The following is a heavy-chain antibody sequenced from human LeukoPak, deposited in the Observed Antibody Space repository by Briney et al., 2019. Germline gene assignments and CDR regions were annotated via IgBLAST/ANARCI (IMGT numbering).Heavy chain of an antibody. V-gene: IGHV3-9*01. J-gene: IGHJ4*02. CDR3: ARGPRDYCSSTSCYTGY. Sequence: PGGSLRLSCAASGFTFDDYAMHWVRQAPGQGLEWVSGISWNSGSIGYADSVKGRFTISRDNAKNSLYLQMNSLRAEDTAVYYCARGPRDYCSSTSCYTGYWGQGTLVTVSS. CDR2: ISWNSGSI. D-gene: IGHD2-2*02. CDR1: GFTFDDYA.